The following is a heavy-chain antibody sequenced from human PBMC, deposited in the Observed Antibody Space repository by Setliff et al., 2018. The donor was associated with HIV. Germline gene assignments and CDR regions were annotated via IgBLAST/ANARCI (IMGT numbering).Heavy chain of an antibody. J-gene: IGHJ5*02. CDR1: GYTFTSDY. D-gene: IGHD6-19*01. CDR3: AKDIAGPAINSGRTKNWFDP. CDR2: INPAGNLT. Sequence: ASVKVSCKASGYTFTSDYIHWVRQAPGQGLEWMGIINPAGNLTSYAQKFQGRLTMTRDTSTNTVYMELSSLRSEDTAVYYCAKDIAGPAINSGRTKNWFDPWGEGTLVTVSS. V-gene: IGHV1-46*01.